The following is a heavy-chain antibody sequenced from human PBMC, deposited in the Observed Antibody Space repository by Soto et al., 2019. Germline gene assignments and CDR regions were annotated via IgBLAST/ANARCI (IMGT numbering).Heavy chain of an antibody. V-gene: IGHV4-34*01. J-gene: IGHJ3*02. CDR1: GGSFSGYY. CDR2: INHSGST. D-gene: IGHD6-13*01. CDR3: ARGSSWLDAFDI. Sequence: PSETLSLTCAVYGGSFSGYYWSWIRQPPGKGLEWIGEINHSGSTNYNPSLKGRVTISVDTSKNQFSLKLSSVTAADTAVYYCARGSSWLDAFDIWGQGTMVTVSS.